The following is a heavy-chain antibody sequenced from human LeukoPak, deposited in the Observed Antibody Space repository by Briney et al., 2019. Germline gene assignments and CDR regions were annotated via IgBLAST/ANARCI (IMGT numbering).Heavy chain of an antibody. CDR2: IIPIFGTA. CDR1: GGTFSSYA. D-gene: IGHD3-22*01. Sequence: SVTVSCTASGGTFSSYAISWVRQAPGQGLEWMGGIIPIFGTANDAEKFQGRVTITKDESTRTAYMELSSLRSEDTAVCSCARSPLGASSGLNWFDPWGQGTLVTVSS. V-gene: IGHV1-69*05. CDR3: ARSPLGASSGLNWFDP. J-gene: IGHJ5*02.